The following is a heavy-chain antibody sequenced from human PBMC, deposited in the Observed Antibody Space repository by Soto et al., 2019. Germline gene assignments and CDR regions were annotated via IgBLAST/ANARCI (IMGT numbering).Heavy chain of an antibody. CDR3: ARAGQYYDSSGYAN. CDR1: GYSFGTSG. CDR2: ISAYNGNT. J-gene: IGHJ4*02. V-gene: IGHV1-18*01. Sequence: QVKLVQSGTEVKKPGASMKVSCKASGYSFGTSGISWVRQAPGQGLEWMGWISAYNGNTNYEQKLQDRVTMTTDTSTNTAYLELRSLRSDDTAVYYCARAGQYYDSSGYANWGQGTLVNVSS. D-gene: IGHD3-22*01.